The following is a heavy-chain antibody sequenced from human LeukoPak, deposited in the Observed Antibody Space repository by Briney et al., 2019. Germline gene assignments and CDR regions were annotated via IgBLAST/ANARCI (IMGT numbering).Heavy chain of an antibody. Sequence: GGSLRLSCAASGFTFSSYAMSWVRQAPGKGLEWVSAIRGSGGFTYYADSVKGRFTISRDNSKNTLYLQMNSLRAEDTAVYYCARATGSRCSDGSCYLPSAYWGQGTLVTVSS. CDR3: ARATGSRCSDGSCYLPSAY. V-gene: IGHV3-23*01. D-gene: IGHD2-15*01. J-gene: IGHJ4*02. CDR1: GFTFSSYA. CDR2: IRGSGGFT.